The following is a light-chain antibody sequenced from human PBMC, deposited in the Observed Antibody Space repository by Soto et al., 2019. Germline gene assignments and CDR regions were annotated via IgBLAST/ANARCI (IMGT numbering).Light chain of an antibody. V-gene: IGKV1-9*01. CDR2: AAS. CDR1: QDISSL. Sequence: PFTPSPSSPSASVGDRVPIPCPAIQDISSLLAWYQQKPGKAPKLLIYAASTLQNGVPSRFSGSGSGTDFTLTISSLQPEDFATYYCQHFRSFPITFGQGTRLEIK. J-gene: IGKJ5*01. CDR3: QHFRSFPIT.